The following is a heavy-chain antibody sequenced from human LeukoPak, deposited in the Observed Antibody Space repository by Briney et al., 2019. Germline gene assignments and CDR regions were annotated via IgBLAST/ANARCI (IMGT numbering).Heavy chain of an antibody. V-gene: IGHV4-34*01. CDR3: ARVGVYCSSTSCYSYYMDV. J-gene: IGHJ6*03. CDR1: GGSFSGYY. D-gene: IGHD2-2*01. CDR2: INHSGST. Sequence: SETLSLTCAVYGGSFSGYYWSWIRQPPGKGLEWIGEINHSGSTNYNPSLKSRVTISVDTSKNQFSLKLSSVTAADTAVYYCARVGVYCSSTSCYSYYMDVWGKGTTVTVSS.